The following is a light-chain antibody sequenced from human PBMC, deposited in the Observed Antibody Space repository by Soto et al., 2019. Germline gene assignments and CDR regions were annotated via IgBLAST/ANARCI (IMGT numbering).Light chain of an antibody. CDR3: PSYAGNNKL. Sequence: QSALTQPPSASGSPGQSVTISCTGSSSDVGAYNYVSWYQQHPGKAPKLIIFEVTKRPSGVPDRFSGSKSGNTASLTVSGLQPEDEADYYCPSYAGNNKLFGGGTKLTVL. V-gene: IGLV2-8*01. J-gene: IGLJ2*01. CDR1: SSDVGAYNY. CDR2: EVT.